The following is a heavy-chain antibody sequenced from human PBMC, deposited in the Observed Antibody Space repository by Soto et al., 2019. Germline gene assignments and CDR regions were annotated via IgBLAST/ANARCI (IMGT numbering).Heavy chain of an antibody. CDR3: ARDFAYFDS. CDR2: VYHTGRT. CDR1: GGSFKSGSYS. V-gene: IGHV4-61*01. Sequence: QVQLQESGPGLVKPSGTLSLTSTVSGGSFKSGSYSWSWIRQPPGKGLEWIGYVYHTGRTSYNPSLKSRVSISMDTSKNQFSLNLDSVTAADTAVYFCARDFAYFDSWGQGTLVTVSS. D-gene: IGHD3-3*01. J-gene: IGHJ4*02.